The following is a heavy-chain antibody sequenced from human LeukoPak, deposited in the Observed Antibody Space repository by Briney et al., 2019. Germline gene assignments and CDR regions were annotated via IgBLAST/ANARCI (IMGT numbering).Heavy chain of an antibody. V-gene: IGHV4-38-2*02. CDR1: GYSISSGYY. Sequence: SETLSLTCAVSGYSISSGYYWGWIRQPPGKGLEWIGSIYHSGSTYYNPSLKSRVTISVDTSKNQFSLKLSSVTAADTAVYYCARDQWQWLVSGAFDIWGQGTMVTVSS. J-gene: IGHJ3*02. D-gene: IGHD6-19*01. CDR3: ARDQWQWLVSGAFDI. CDR2: IYHSGST.